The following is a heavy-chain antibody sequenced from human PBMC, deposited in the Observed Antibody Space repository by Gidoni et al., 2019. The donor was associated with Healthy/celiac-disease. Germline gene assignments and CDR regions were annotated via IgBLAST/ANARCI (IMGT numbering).Heavy chain of an antibody. D-gene: IGHD6-13*01. V-gene: IGHV3-23*01. CDR1: GFTFSSYA. Sequence: EVQLLESGGGLVQPGGSLRLSCAASGFTFSSYAMSWVRQAPGKGLEWVSAISGSGGSTYYADSVKGRFTISRDNSKNTLYLQMNSLRAEDTAVYYCAKDYAAAAGIWNWFDPWGQGTLVTVSS. CDR2: ISGSGGST. J-gene: IGHJ5*02. CDR3: AKDYAAAAGIWNWFDP.